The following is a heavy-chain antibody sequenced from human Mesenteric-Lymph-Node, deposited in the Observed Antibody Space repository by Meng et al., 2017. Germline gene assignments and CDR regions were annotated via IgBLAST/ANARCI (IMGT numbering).Heavy chain of an antibody. Sequence: QVQLQQWVAGLLKPSETLSLTCAVYGGSLSGYYWSWIRQPPGKGLEWNGEINHSGSTNYNPSLKSRVTISVDTSKNQFSLKLSSVTAADTAVYYCARGIAVAGYPFWGQGTLVTVSS. V-gene: IGHV4-34*01. CDR3: ARGIAVAGYPF. D-gene: IGHD6-19*01. CDR2: INHSGST. J-gene: IGHJ4*02. CDR1: GGSLSGYY.